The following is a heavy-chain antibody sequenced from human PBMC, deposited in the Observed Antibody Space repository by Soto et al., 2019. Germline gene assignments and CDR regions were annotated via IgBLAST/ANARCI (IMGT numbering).Heavy chain of an antibody. V-gene: IGHV4-34*01. Sequence: SETLSLTCAVYGGSFSGYYWSWIRQPPGKGLEWIGEINHSGSTNYNPSLKSRVTISLHTSKIHFSLNLSSVTAADTAVYYCAKDSYSSWYTFDYWGQGTLVTVSS. CDR2: INHSGST. CDR3: AKDSYSSWYTFDY. CDR1: GGSFSGYY. D-gene: IGHD6-13*01. J-gene: IGHJ4*02.